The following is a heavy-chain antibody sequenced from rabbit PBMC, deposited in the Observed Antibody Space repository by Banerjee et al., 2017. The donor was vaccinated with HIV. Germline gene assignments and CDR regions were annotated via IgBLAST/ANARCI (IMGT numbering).Heavy chain of an antibody. V-gene: IGHV1S45*01. CDR2: IDAGSSGNT. J-gene: IGHJ4*01. Sequence: QEQLEESGGDLVKPEGSLTLTCTASGFSFSSSYWICWVRQAPGKGLEWIACIDAGSSGNTYYASWAKGRFTISKTSSTTVTLQMTSLTAADTATYFCAREDYSYDDYGDYSLWGPGTLVTVS. CDR3: AREDYSYDDYGDYSL. D-gene: IGHD2-1*01. CDR1: GFSFSSSYW.